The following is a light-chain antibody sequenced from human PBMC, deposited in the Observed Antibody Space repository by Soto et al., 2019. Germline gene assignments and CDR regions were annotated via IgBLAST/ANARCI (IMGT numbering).Light chain of an antibody. CDR3: QQYNSYSWT. CDR1: QSISSF. CDR2: DAS. J-gene: IGKJ1*01. Sequence: IPMTQSPSTMSGSXGDRATIPCRTSQSISSFLAGYQQKPGKAPKLXXYDASSLERGVPSRFSGSGSATEFTPPISSLQPEDFATYYGQQYNSYSWTFGQGTKVDIK. V-gene: IGKV1-5*01.